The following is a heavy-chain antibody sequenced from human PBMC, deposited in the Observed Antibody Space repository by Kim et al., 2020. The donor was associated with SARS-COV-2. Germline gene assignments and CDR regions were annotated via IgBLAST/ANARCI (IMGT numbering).Heavy chain of an antibody. CDR1: GYTLTELS. D-gene: IGHD1-26*01. CDR2: FDPEDGET. J-gene: IGHJ6*02. CDR3: ATAPVVVGATLSDYYYYGMDV. V-gene: IGHV1-24*01. Sequence: ALVKVSCKVSGYTLTELSMHWVRQAPGKGLEWMGGFDPEDGETIYAQKFQGRVTMTEDTATDTAYMELSSLRSEDTAVYYCATAPVVVGATLSDYYYYGMDVWAQGTTVTVSS.